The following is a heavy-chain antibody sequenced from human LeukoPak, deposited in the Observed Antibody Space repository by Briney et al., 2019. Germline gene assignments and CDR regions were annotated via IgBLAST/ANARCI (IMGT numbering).Heavy chain of an antibody. Sequence: GGSLRLSCAASGFTFSNYEMHWVRQAPGKGLEWVSAISGSGGSTYYADSVKGRFTISRDNSKNTLYLQMNSLRAEDTAVYYCAKDLSWATFDAFDIWGQGTMVTVSS. D-gene: IGHD5-12*01. CDR1: GFTFSNYE. CDR2: ISGSGGST. J-gene: IGHJ3*02. CDR3: AKDLSWATFDAFDI. V-gene: IGHV3-23*01.